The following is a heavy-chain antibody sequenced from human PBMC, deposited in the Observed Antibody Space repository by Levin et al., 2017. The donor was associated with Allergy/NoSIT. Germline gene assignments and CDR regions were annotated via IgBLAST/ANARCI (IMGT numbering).Heavy chain of an antibody. Sequence: GESLKISCAVSGFNFNAYGMTWVRQAPGKGLEWVSTIRGYNDSTYYTDSVRGRFTISRDTSEDTLYLQLNSLRAEDTAVYYCATFDYSSYGYFFDYWGQGTLVTVSS. CDR1: GFNFNAYG. V-gene: IGHV3-23*01. CDR3: ATFDYSSYGYFFDY. D-gene: IGHD4-11*01. CDR2: IRGYNDST. J-gene: IGHJ4*02.